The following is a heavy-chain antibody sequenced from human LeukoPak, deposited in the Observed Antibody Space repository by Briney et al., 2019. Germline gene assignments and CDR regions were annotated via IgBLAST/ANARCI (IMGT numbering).Heavy chain of an antibody. CDR1: GGSISSYY. J-gene: IGHJ3*02. Sequence: SETLSLTCAVSGGSISSYYWSWIRQPPGKGLEWIGYIYHSGSTNYNPSLKSRVTISVDTSKNQFSLKLSSVTAADTAVYYCATCGGDCFAAFDIWGQGTMVTVSS. CDR3: ATCGGDCFAAFDI. CDR2: IYHSGST. V-gene: IGHV4-59*01. D-gene: IGHD2-21*02.